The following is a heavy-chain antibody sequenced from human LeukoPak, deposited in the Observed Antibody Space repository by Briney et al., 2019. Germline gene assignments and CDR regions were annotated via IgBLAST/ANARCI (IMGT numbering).Heavy chain of an antibody. CDR1: GGSISSSSYY. D-gene: IGHD3-22*01. J-gene: IGHJ4*02. CDR3: ARLIVVPKPNYYFDY. Sequence: SETLSLTCTVSGGSISSSSYYWGWNRQPPGKGLEWIGSIYYSGGTYYNPSLKSRVTISVDTSKNQFSLKLSSVTAADTAVYYCARLIVVPKPNYYFDYWGQGTLVTVSS. V-gene: IGHV4-39*01. CDR2: IYYSGGT.